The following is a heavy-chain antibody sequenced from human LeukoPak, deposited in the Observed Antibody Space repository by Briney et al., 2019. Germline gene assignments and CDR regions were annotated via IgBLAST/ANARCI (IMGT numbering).Heavy chain of an antibody. CDR3: ARDQGYYGSGDFDY. CDR2: ISAYNGNT. CDR1: GYIFTSYG. V-gene: IGHV1-18*01. D-gene: IGHD3-10*01. Sequence: GASVKVSCKASGYIFTSYGISWVRQAPGQGLEWMGWISAYNGNTNYAQNFQGRVTMTTDTSTSTACMELRSLRSDDTAVYYCARDQGYYGSGDFDYWGQGTLVTVSS. J-gene: IGHJ4*02.